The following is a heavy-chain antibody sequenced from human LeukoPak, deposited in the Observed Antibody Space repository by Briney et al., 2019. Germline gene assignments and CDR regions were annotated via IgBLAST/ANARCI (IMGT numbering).Heavy chain of an antibody. Sequence: PGGSLRLSCAASGFTFTTYGMNWVRQAPGKGLEWVSGVTPSGDPTYYADSVKGRFIISRDNSKNTLYLQMNSLRAEDTAVYYCATRSYSSSWDNDYWGQGTLVTVSS. CDR2: VTPSGDPT. CDR3: ATRSYSSSWDNDY. V-gene: IGHV3-23*01. CDR1: GFTFTTYG. D-gene: IGHD6-13*01. J-gene: IGHJ4*02.